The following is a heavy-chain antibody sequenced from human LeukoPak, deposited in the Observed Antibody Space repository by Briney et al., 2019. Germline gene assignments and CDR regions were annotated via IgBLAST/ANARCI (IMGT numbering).Heavy chain of an antibody. J-gene: IGHJ6*03. CDR2: ISESGAHT. D-gene: IGHD4-23*01. CDR1: GFTFSYYS. Sequence: GGSLRLSCAASGFTFSYYSMNWVRQAPGKGLEWVSSISESGAHTFYADSVKGRFIVSRDNAQNSLYLEMSSLRLEDTAVYYCAKDMTTVVTPYYYYYMDVWGKGTPVTVPS. CDR3: AKDMTTVVTPYYYYYMDV. V-gene: IGHV3-21*06.